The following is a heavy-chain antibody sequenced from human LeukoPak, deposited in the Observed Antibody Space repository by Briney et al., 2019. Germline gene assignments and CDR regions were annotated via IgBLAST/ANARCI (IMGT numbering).Heavy chain of an antibody. V-gene: IGHV3-23*01. CDR2: ISGSGGST. J-gene: IGHJ4*02. Sequence: GGSLRLSCAASGFTFSSYGMSWVRQAPGKGLEWVSAISGSGGSTYYADSVKGRFTMSRDNAKNSLYLQMNSLRAEDTAVYYCARVLEAASFDYWGQGTLVTVSS. D-gene: IGHD6-13*01. CDR1: GFTFSSYG. CDR3: ARVLEAASFDY.